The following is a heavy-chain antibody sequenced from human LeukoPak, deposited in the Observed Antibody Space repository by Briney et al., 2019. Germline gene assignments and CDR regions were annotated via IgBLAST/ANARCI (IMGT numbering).Heavy chain of an antibody. CDR2: IIPILGIA. V-gene: IGHV1-69*04. J-gene: IGHJ5*02. Sequence: SVKVSCKASGGTFSSYTISWVRQAPGQGLEWMGRIIPILGIANYAQKVQGRVTITADKSTSTAYMELSSLRSEDTAVYYCAREAQLVPHWFDPWGQGTLVTVSS. D-gene: IGHD6-6*01. CDR3: AREAQLVPHWFDP. CDR1: GGTFSSYT.